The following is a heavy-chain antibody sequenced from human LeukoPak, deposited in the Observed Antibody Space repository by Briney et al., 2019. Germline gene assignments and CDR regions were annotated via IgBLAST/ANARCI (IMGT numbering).Heavy chain of an antibody. Sequence: GGSLRLSCAASGFTVSSNYMSWVRQAPGKGLEWVSVIYSGGSTYYADSVKGRFTISRDNSKNTLYLQMNSLRAEDTAVYYCERYTEDYYDSLYYFDYWGHGTLVTVSS. CDR2: IYSGGST. V-gene: IGHV3-53*01. CDR3: ERYTEDYYDSLYYFDY. CDR1: GFTVSSNY. D-gene: IGHD3-22*01. J-gene: IGHJ4*01.